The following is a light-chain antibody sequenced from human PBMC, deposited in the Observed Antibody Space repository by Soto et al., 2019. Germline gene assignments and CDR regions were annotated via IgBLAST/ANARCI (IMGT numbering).Light chain of an antibody. CDR1: SSSKW. CDR3: QHTTDFT. CDR2: DVS. V-gene: IGKV1-5*01. J-gene: IGKJ2*01. Sequence: MTQSPLTLAASVGDTVTMTCRSSSKWLAWYQKKPGKAPKLLIYDVSNLERGVPPRFSGSTSGAESTLTITGLQPDDLGTYYCQHTTDFTFGQGTKVEIK.